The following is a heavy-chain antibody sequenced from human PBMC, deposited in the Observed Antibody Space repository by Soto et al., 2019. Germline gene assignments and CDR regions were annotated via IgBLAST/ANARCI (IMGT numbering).Heavy chain of an antibody. CDR1: GFTFSTYA. CDR3: AKAPPAITLVRGTMAG. Sequence: RRLSFAASGFTFSTYAMTWVRQAPGKGLEWVSSIGGYGGRTYYADSVKGRFTISRDNSKNTLYLQMNSLRAEDTAIYYCAKAPPAITLVRGTMAGWGNGTRVTVSS. CDR2: IGGYGGRT. J-gene: IGHJ3*01. V-gene: IGHV3-23*01. D-gene: IGHD3-10*01.